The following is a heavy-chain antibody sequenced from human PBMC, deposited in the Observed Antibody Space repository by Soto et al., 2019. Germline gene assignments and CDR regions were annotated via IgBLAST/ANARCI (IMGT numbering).Heavy chain of an antibody. CDR2: IYYSGST. V-gene: IGHV4-31*03. J-gene: IGHJ6*02. Sequence: SETLSLTCTVSGGSISSGGYYWSWIRQHPGKGLEWIGYIYYSGSTYYNPSLKSRVTISVDTSKNQFSLKLSSVTAADTAVYYCARSRDNYYYGMDVWGQGTTVTSP. CDR3: ARSRDNYYYGMDV. D-gene: IGHD2-15*01. CDR1: GGSISSGGYY.